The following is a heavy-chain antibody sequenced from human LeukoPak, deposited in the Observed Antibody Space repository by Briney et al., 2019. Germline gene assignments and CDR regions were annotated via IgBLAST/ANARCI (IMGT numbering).Heavy chain of an antibody. CDR1: GYYISSGYY. D-gene: IGHD6-19*01. CDR2: IYNSGRA. Sequence: PSESLSFPCTDSGYYISSGYYWGRIRKHPGKGLEWIGSIYNSGRACYNRSLKRRVSISVGTSKNQFSLNLSSVTVADTAVYYCARDSSGWLGNFDYWGQGTLVTVSS. J-gene: IGHJ4*02. CDR3: ARDSSGWLGNFDY. V-gene: IGHV4-38-2*02.